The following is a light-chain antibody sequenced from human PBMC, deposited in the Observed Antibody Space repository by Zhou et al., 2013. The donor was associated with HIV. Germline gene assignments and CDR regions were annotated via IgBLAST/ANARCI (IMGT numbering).Light chain of an antibody. J-gene: IGKJ2*01. V-gene: IGKV1-6*01. CDR1: QGIRND. Sequence: AIQMTQSPSSLSASVGDRVTITCRASQGIRNDLGWYQQKPGKAPKLLIYAASRLXSGVPSRFSGSASGTEFTLTIASLQPEDFATYYCQQTYDTPYTFGQGTHLEIK. CDR3: QQTYDTPYT. CDR2: AAS.